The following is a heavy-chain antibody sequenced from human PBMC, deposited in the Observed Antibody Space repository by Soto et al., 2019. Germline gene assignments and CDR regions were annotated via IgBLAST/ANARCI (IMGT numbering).Heavy chain of an antibody. Sequence: PGGSLRLSCAASGFSFSHNYMNWIRQVPGKGLEWLSYISGSSSDTNCADSVRGRFTISRDNAKNSLYLQMNSLRVEDTGVYYCVKEARLADVWGQGTTVTVSS. D-gene: IGHD6-25*01. V-gene: IGHV3-11*06. CDR2: ISGSSSDT. J-gene: IGHJ6*02. CDR1: GFSFSHNY. CDR3: VKEARLADV.